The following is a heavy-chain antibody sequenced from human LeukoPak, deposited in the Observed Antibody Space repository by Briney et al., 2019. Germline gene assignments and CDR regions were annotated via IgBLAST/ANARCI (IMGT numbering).Heavy chain of an antibody. CDR3: ARDRMDTGTYFDY. V-gene: IGHV1-18*01. D-gene: IGHD5-18*01. CDR2: ISTYNGNT. Sequence: ASVKVSCRSSGYTFTTYGITWVRQAPGQGLEWMGWISTYNGNTNYAQKLQGRVTMTTDISTSTAYMELRSLRSDDTAMYYCARDRMDTGTYFDYWGQGTLVTVSS. J-gene: IGHJ4*02. CDR1: GYTFTTYG.